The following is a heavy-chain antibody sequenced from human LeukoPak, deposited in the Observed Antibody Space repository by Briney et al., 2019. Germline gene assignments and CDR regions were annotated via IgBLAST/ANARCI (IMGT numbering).Heavy chain of an antibody. CDR3: AKDIGAYSYGYNAFDI. D-gene: IGHD5-18*01. CDR1: GFTFDDYA. Sequence: SLRLSCSASGFTFDDYAMHWVRQAPGKGLEWVSGISWNSGSIGYADSVKGRFTISRDNAKNSLYLQMNSLRAEDTALYYCAKDIGAYSYGYNAFDIWGQGTMVTVSS. J-gene: IGHJ3*02. V-gene: IGHV3-9*01. CDR2: ISWNSGSI.